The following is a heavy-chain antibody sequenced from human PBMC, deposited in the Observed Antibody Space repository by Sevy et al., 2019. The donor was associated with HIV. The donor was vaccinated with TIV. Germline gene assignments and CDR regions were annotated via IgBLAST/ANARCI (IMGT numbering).Heavy chain of an antibody. CDR3: ARGGLLWFGELLSVSPVPPPNWFDP. Sequence: ASVKVSCKASGYTFTSYGISWVRQAPGQGLEWMGWISAYNGNTNYAQKLQGRVTMTTDTSTSTAYMGLRSLRSDDTAVYYCARGGLLWFGELLSVSPVPPPNWFDPWGQGTLVTVSS. CDR1: GYTFTSYG. CDR2: ISAYNGNT. J-gene: IGHJ5*02. V-gene: IGHV1-18*01. D-gene: IGHD3-10*01.